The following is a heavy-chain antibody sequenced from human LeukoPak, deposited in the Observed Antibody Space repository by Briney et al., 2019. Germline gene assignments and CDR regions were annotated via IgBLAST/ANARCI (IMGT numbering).Heavy chain of an antibody. Sequence: SGTLSLTCTVSGGSISSSNWWSWVRQSPGKGLEWIGEIYHGGSAKYNPSLKSRVTISVDTSKNQFSLKLSSVTAADTAVYYCARVWSIVVVPAAIPNDAFDIWGQGTMVTVSS. CDR3: ARVWSIVVVPAAIPNDAFDI. J-gene: IGHJ3*02. D-gene: IGHD2-2*01. CDR2: IYHGGSA. CDR1: GGSISSSNW. V-gene: IGHV4-4*02.